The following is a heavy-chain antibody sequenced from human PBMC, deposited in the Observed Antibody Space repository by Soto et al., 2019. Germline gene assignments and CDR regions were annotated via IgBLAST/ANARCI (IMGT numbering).Heavy chain of an antibody. CDR2: IWYDGSNK. Sequence: QVQLVESGGGVVQPGRSLRLSCAASGFTFSSYGMHWVRQDPGKGLEWVAVIWYDGSNKYYADSVKGRFTISRDNSKNTLYLQMNSLRAEDTAVYYCARALGITIFGVASYGMDVWGQGTTVTVSS. D-gene: IGHD3-3*01. CDR3: ARALGITIFGVASYGMDV. J-gene: IGHJ6*02. V-gene: IGHV3-33*01. CDR1: GFTFSSYG.